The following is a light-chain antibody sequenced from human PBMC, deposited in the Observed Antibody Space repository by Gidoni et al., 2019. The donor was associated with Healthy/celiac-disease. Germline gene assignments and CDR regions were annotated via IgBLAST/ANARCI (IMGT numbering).Light chain of an antibody. CDR2: AAS. Sequence: DIQMTQSRSSLSASVGDRVTITCRASQSISSYLNWYQQKPGKAPKLLIYAASSLQSGVPSRFSGSGSGTDFTLTISSLQPEDFATYYCQQSYSTLYTFXXXTKLEIK. J-gene: IGKJ2*01. V-gene: IGKV1-39*01. CDR1: QSISSY. CDR3: QQSYSTLYT.